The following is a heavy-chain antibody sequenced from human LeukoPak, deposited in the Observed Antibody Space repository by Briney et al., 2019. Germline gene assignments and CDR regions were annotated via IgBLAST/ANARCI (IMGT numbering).Heavy chain of an antibody. V-gene: IGHV3-23*01. CDR2: ISGSGGST. J-gene: IGHJ4*02. Sequence: PGGSLRLSCAASGFPFSSYAMSWVRQAPGKGLEWVSAISGSGGSTYYADSVKGRFTISRDNSKNTLYLQMNSLRAEDTAVYYCAKTGHYDFWSGYYALGYWGQGTLVTVSS. CDR3: AKTGHYDFWSGYYALGY. D-gene: IGHD3-3*01. CDR1: GFPFSSYA.